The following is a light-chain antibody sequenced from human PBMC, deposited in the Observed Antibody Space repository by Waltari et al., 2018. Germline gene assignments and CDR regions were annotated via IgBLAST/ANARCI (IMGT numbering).Light chain of an antibody. Sequence: QSVLTQPPSASGTPGQRVTNSCSGRLATTESNTVYWSRQLPGTAHKLLIHGDDQRPSGVPDRFSGSKSGTSASRAISGLQSADEADYYCAGWDDSLNGPVFGGGTKLTVL. CDR1: LATTESNT. CDR2: GDD. J-gene: IGLJ3*02. CDR3: AGWDDSLNGPV. V-gene: IGLV1-44*01.